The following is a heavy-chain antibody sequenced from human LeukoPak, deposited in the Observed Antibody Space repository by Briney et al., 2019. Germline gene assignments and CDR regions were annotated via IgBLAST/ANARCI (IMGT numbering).Heavy chain of an antibody. J-gene: IGHJ4*02. V-gene: IGHV1-18*01. Sequence: GASVTVSCKASGYTFTSYGISWVRQAPGQGLEWMGWISAYNGNTNYAQKLQGRVTMTTDTSTSTAYMERRSLRSDDTAVYYCARGGDNYGSGSYDYWGQGTLVTVSS. CDR3: ARGGDNYGSGSYDY. D-gene: IGHD3-10*01. CDR2: ISAYNGNT. CDR1: GYTFTSYG.